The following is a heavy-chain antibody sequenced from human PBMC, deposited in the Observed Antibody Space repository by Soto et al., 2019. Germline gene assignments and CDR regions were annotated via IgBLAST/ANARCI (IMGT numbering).Heavy chain of an antibody. CDR2: IDPSDSYT. D-gene: IGHD6-19*01. Sequence: HGESLKISCKGSGYSFTSYWISWVRQMPGKGLEWMGRIDPSDSYTNYSPSFQGHVTISADKSISTAYLQWSSLKASDTAMYYCARHRAYSSGWYGYYFDYWGQGTLVTVSS. V-gene: IGHV5-10-1*01. CDR1: GYSFTSYW. CDR3: ARHRAYSSGWYGYYFDY. J-gene: IGHJ4*02.